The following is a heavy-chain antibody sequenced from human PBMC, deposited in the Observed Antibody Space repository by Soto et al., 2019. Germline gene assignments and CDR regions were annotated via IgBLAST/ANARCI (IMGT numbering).Heavy chain of an antibody. J-gene: IGHJ6*02. CDR1: GGTFSSYA. CDR2: IIPIFGTA. D-gene: IGHD3-10*01. CDR3: ATGGHLDYYYYYGMDV. Sequence: SVKVSCKASGGTFSSYAISWVRQAPGQGLEWMGGIIPIFGTANYAQKFQGRVTITADKSTSTAYMELSSLRSEDTAVYYCATGGHLDYYYYYGMDVWGQGTTVTVSS. V-gene: IGHV1-69*06.